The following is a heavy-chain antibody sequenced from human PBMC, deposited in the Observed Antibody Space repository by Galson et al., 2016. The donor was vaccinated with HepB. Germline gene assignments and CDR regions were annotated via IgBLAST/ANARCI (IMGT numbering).Heavy chain of an antibody. CDR1: GFIFSDYY. V-gene: IGHV3-30*19. D-gene: IGHD6-19*01. Sequence: SLRLSCAASGFIFSDYYMNWIRQAPGKGLEWLAMISYGGDIYYTDSVKGRFTISRDNSENTLYLQMNSLRPEDTGVYYCARDWGSSGWYNWFDPWGQGTLVTVSS. CDR3: ARDWGSSGWYNWFDP. J-gene: IGHJ5*02. CDR2: ISYGGDI.